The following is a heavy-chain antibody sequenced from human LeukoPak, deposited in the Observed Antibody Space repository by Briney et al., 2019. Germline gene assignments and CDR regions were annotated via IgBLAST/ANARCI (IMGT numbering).Heavy chain of an antibody. CDR2: INHSGST. V-gene: IGHV4-34*01. Sequence: SETLSLTCAVYGGSFSGYYWSWIRQPPGKGLEWIGEINHSGSTNYNPSLKSRVTISVDTSKNQFSLKLSSVTAADTAVYYCASWGGDYGDYAADAFDIWGQGTMVTVSS. J-gene: IGHJ3*02. CDR3: ASWGGDYGDYAADAFDI. CDR1: GGSFSGYY. D-gene: IGHD4-17*01.